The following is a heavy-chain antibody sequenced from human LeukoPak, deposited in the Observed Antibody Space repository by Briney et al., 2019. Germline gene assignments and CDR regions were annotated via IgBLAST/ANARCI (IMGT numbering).Heavy chain of an antibody. V-gene: IGHV4-59*08. CDR2: IYTSGST. D-gene: IGHD2-2*01. CDR3: ARQGGCSSTSCLNFDL. CDR1: GGSISSYY. J-gene: IGHJ2*01. Sequence: SETLSLTCTVSGGSISSYYWSWIRQPPGKGLEWIGYIYTSGSTNYNPYLNSRVTISVDTSKNQFSLKMSSVTAADTAVYYCARQGGCSSTSCLNFDLWGRGTLVTVSS.